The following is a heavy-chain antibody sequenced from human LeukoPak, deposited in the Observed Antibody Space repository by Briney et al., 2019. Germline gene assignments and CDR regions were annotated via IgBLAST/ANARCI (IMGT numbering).Heavy chain of an antibody. CDR1: GGSISSSSYY. J-gene: IGHJ6*03. D-gene: IGHD1-26*01. CDR3: ASVIVGRYYYYYMDA. V-gene: IGHV4-39*01. CDR2: IYYSGST. Sequence: PSETLSLTCTVSGGSISSSSYYWGWIRQPPGKGLEWIGSIYYSGSTYYNPSLKSRVTISVDTSKNQFSLKLSSVTAADTAVYYCASVIVGRYYYYYMDAWGKGTTVTVSS.